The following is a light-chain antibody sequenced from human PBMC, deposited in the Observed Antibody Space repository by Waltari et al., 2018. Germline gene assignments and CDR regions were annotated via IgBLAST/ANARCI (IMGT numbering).Light chain of an antibody. J-gene: IGKJ4*01. Sequence: EIVMTQSPATLSVSPGERATLPCRASQSVSSNLAWFRQKPGQAPRLLIDGASTRATGIPARFSGSGSGTEFTLTISSLQSEDFAVYYCQQYNTWPLTFGGGTTVEIK. CDR2: GAS. V-gene: IGKV3-15*01. CDR3: QQYNTWPLT. CDR1: QSVSSN.